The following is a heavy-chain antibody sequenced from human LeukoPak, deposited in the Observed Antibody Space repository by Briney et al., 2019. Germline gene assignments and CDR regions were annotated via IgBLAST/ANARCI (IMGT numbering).Heavy chain of an antibody. CDR3: ARTSGWYSPTGY. D-gene: IGHD6-19*01. J-gene: IGHJ4*02. CDR1: GYTFTGYG. V-gene: IGHV1-18*01. Sequence: ASLKISCKASGYTFTGYGIIWVRQDPGQGLEWMGWISAYNGNTNYAQKLQGRVTMTTDTSTSTAYMELRSLRSDDTAVYYCARTSGWYSPTGYWGQGTLVTVSS. CDR2: ISAYNGNT.